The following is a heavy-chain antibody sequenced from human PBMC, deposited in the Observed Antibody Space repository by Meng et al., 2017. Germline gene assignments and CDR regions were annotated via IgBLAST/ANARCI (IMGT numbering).Heavy chain of an antibody. J-gene: IGHJ4*02. Sequence: GESLKISCAASGFTFSSYSMNWVRQAPGKGLEWVSSISSSSSYIYYAASVKGRFTISRDNAKNSLYLQMNSLSAEDTAVYYCARAKGRDGYNFGWGQGTLVTVSS. CDR2: ISSSSSYI. CDR1: GFTFSSYS. V-gene: IGHV3-21*01. CDR3: ARAKGRDGYNFG. D-gene: IGHD5-24*01.